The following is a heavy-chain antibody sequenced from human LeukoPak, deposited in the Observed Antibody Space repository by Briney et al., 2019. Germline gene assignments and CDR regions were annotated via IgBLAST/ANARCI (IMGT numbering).Heavy chain of an antibody. V-gene: IGHV3-23*01. J-gene: IGHJ4*02. D-gene: IGHD6-6*01. CDR1: GFTFSSYA. CDR2: ISGSGGST. Sequence: PGGSLRLSCAASGFTFSSYAMSWVRQAPGKGLEWVSAISGSGGSTYCADSVKGRFTISRDNSKNTLYLQMNSLRAEDTAVYYCAKSTNRGIAARPSGYWGQGTLVTVSS. CDR3: AKSTNRGIAARPSGY.